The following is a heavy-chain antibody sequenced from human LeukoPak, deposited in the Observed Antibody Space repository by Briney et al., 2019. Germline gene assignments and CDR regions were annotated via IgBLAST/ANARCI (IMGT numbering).Heavy chain of an antibody. CDR1: GLTFRNYA. CDR2: ISGNGGET. J-gene: IGHJ5*02. D-gene: IGHD2-2*01. Sequence: GGSLRLSCAASGLTFRNYAMTWVRQAPGKGLEWVSTISGNGGETFYADSVKGRFTISRDNSKNTHYLQVNILIAEDTAVYYCVKGGHQSPFDPWGQGTLVTVSS. CDR3: VKGGHQSPFDP. V-gene: IGHV3-23*01.